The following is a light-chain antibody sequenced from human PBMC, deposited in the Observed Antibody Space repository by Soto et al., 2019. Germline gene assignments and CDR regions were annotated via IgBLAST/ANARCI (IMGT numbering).Light chain of an antibody. J-gene: IGKJ5*01. CDR1: QTISSY. CDR2: AAS. CDR3: HQSYVIPT. V-gene: IGKV1-39*01. Sequence: DIEMSLSPSSLSASVGERVTITCRASQTISSYLNWYQQKPGKAPKLLISAASSLQSGVPSRFSGSGSGTDFTLTVSSLQPEDFATYYCHQSYVIPTFGQGTRLAI.